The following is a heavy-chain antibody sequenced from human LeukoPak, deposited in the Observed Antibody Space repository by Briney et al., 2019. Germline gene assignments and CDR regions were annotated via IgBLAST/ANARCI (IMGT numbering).Heavy chain of an antibody. D-gene: IGHD3-9*01. V-gene: IGHV4-59*12. Sequence: PSETLSLTCTVSGGSISSYYWSWIRQPPGKGLEWIGYIYYSGSTNYNPSLKSRVTISVDTSKNQFSLKLSSVTAADTAVYYCARGDPYYDILTGYPVRVFDYWGQGTLVTVSS. CDR1: GGSISSYY. CDR2: IYYSGST. CDR3: ARGDPYYDILTGYPVRVFDY. J-gene: IGHJ4*02.